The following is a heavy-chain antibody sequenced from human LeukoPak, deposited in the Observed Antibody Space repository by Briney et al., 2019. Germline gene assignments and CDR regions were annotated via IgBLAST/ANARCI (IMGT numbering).Heavy chain of an antibody. V-gene: IGHV3-48*03. CDR2: ISSSGSTI. J-gene: IGHJ5*02. CDR1: GFTFSSYE. CDR3: ASPKYSSSWYVP. D-gene: IGHD6-13*01. Sequence: TGGSLRLSCAASGFTFSSYEMNWVRQAPGKGLEWVSYISSSGSTIYYADSVKGRFTISRDNAKNSLYLQMKSLRAEDTAVYYCASPKYSSSWYVPWGQGTLVTVSS.